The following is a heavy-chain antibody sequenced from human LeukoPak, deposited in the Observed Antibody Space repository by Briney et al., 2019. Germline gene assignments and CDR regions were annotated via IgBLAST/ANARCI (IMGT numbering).Heavy chain of an antibody. CDR2: IDWDDDK. V-gene: IGHV2-70*04. J-gene: IGHJ4*02. CDR3: ARIRRDGYSLDY. CDR1: GFSLSTSGMR. Sequence: SGPALVKPTQTLTLTCTFSGFSLSTSGMRVSWIRQPPGKALEWLARIDWDDDKFYSTSLKTRLTISKDNSKNQVVLTVTKMDPVDTATYYCARIRRDGYSLDYWGQGTLVTVSS. D-gene: IGHD5-24*01.